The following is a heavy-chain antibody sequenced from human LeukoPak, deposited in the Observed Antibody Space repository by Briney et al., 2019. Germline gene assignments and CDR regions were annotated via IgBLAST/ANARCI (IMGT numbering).Heavy chain of an antibody. D-gene: IGHD2-21*01. V-gene: IGHV3-30*02. Sequence: PGGSLRLSCAASGFTFSTYGIHWVRQAPGKGLEWVAFIHYDGTYENYADSVKGRFTISRDNSKNTLYLQMNSLRLEDAAVYFCARAPVTSCRGAYCYPFDYWGQGTQVTVSS. CDR3: ARAPVTSCRGAYCYPFDY. CDR2: IHYDGTYE. J-gene: IGHJ4*02. CDR1: GFTFSTYG.